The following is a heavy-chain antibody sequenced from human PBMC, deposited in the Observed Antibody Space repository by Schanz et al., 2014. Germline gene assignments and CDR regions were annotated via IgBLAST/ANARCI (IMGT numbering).Heavy chain of an antibody. Sequence: EVQLLESGGGLVQPGGSLRLSCAASGFTFSSYAMSWVRQAPGKGLEWVSAISGSGGSTYYADSVKGRFTISRDNSKNTLYLQMNSLRAEDTAVYYCARYYETSYYPLYYCDYWGQGTQVAVSS. CDR2: ISGSGGST. D-gene: IGHD3-22*01. J-gene: IGHJ4*02. V-gene: IGHV3-23*01. CDR1: GFTFSSYA. CDR3: ARYYETSYYPLYYCDY.